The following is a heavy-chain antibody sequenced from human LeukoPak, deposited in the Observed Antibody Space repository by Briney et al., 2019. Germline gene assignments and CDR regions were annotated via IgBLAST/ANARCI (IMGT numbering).Heavy chain of an antibody. J-gene: IGHJ4*02. CDR2: IYYSGST. CDR3: ARDWGYWYFDY. Sequence: SETLSLTCTVSGGSISSSSYYWGWIRQPPGKGLEWIGSIYYSGSTYYNPSLKSRVTISVDTSKNQFSLKLSSVTAADTAVCYCARDWGYWYFDYWGQGTLVTVSS. CDR1: GGSISSSSYY. D-gene: IGHD3-22*01. V-gene: IGHV4-39*07.